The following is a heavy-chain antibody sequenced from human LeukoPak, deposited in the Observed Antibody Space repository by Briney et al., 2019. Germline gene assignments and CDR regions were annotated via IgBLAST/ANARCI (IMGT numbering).Heavy chain of an antibody. CDR1: GFTFSSYA. CDR3: ARGGYCTNGVCYTFDY. D-gene: IGHD2-8*01. J-gene: IGHJ4*02. CDR2: ITGNGGNT. Sequence: GGSLRLSCAASGFTFSSYAMNWVRQAPGKGLQWVSIITGNGGNTYYADSVKGRFTISRDNSKNTLYLQMNSLRAEDTAVYYCARGGYCTNGVCYTFDYWGQGTLVTVSS. V-gene: IGHV3-23*01.